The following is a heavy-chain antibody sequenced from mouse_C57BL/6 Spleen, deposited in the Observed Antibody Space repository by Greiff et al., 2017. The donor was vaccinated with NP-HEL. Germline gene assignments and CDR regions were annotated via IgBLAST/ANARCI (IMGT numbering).Heavy chain of an antibody. CDR1: GYAFSSSW. D-gene: IGHD1-1*01. Sequence: VQLQQSGPELVKPGASVKISCKASGYAFSSSWMNWVKQRPGKGLEWIGRIYPGDGDTNYNGKFKGKATLTADKSSSTAYMQLSSLTSEDSAVYFCARGSIYYYGSDYWGQGTTLTVSS. V-gene: IGHV1-82*01. CDR3: ARGSIYYYGSDY. CDR2: IYPGDGDT. J-gene: IGHJ2*01.